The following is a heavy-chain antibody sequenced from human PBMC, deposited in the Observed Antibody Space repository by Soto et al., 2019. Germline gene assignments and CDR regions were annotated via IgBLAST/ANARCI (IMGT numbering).Heavy chain of an antibody. J-gene: IGHJ5*02. D-gene: IGHD5-18*01. V-gene: IGHV4-59*08. CDR2: IYYSGST. CDR3: ARWCVDTAMVTEWFDP. Sequence: SETLSLTCTVSGGSINSYYWSWIRQPPGKGLEWIGYIYYSGSTNYNPSLKSRVTMSVDTSKNQFSLKLSSVTAADTAVYYCARWCVDTAMVTEWFDPWGQGTLVTVSS. CDR1: GGSINSYY.